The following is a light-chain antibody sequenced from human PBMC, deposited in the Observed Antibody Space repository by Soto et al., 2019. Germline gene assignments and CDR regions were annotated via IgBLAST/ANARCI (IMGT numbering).Light chain of an antibody. CDR2: DAS. J-gene: IGKJ4*01. Sequence: DIQMTQSPSSLSASVGDRVTISCQASHDISKYLNWYQQQPGKAPKLLIYDASNLEAGVPTRFSASGSGTYFTFTISSLQPEDFATYYCQQSTGLPTFGGGTEVEIK. V-gene: IGKV1-33*01. CDR3: QQSTGLPT. CDR1: HDISKY.